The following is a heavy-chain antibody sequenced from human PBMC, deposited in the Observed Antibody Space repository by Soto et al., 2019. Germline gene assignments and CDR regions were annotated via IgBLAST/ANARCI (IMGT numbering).Heavy chain of an antibody. J-gene: IGHJ3*02. CDR1: GFTFSSYS. CDR2: ISSSSSYI. V-gene: IGHV3-21*01. CDR3: ARNWVTTNYDFWSGYLNDAFDI. Sequence: GGSLRLSCAASGFTFSSYSMNWVRQAPGKGLEWVSSISSSSSYIYYADSVKGRFTISRDNAKNSLYLQMNSLRAEDTAVYYCARNWVTTNYDFWSGYLNDAFDIWGQGTMVTVSS. D-gene: IGHD3-3*01.